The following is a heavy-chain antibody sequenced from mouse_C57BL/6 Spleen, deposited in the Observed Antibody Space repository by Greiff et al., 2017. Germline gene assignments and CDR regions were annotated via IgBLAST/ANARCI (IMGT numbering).Heavy chain of an antibody. CDR2: IDPENGDT. V-gene: IGHV14-4*01. Sequence: VQLKQSGAELVRPGASVKLSCTASGFNIKDDYMHWVKQRPEQGLEWIGWIDPENGDTEYASKFQGKATITADTSSNTAYLQLSSLTSEDTAVYYCTPSNGSSSAWFAYWGQGTLVTVSA. CDR1: GFNIKDDY. J-gene: IGHJ3*01. CDR3: TPSNGSSSAWFAY. D-gene: IGHD1-1*01.